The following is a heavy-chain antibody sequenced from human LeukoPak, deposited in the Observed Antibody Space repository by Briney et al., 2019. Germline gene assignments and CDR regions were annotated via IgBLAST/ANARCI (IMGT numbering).Heavy chain of an antibody. CDR2: IYHSGST. V-gene: IGHV4-38-2*02. Sequence: SETLSLTCTVSGYSISSGYYWGWIRQPPGKGLEWIGSIYHSGSTYFNPSLKSRVTISVDTSKNQFSLKLSSVTAADTAVYYCARDLLGYYDSSGYHWGQGTLVTVSS. CDR1: GYSISSGYY. CDR3: ARDLLGYYDSSGYH. D-gene: IGHD3-22*01. J-gene: IGHJ5*02.